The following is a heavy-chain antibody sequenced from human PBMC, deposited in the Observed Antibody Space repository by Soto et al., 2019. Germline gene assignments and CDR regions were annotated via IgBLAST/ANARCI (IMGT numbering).Heavy chain of an antibody. J-gene: IGHJ4*02. CDR1: SDSIRNYY. CDR2: ISISGRP. CDR3: ARDPAMIGYFDY. V-gene: IGHV4-4*07. D-gene: IGHD3-22*01. Sequence: QVQLQESGPGLVKPSETLSLNCTVSSDSIRNYYLSWIRQPAGKGPEWIGRISISGRPNYNPSLKSRVTLSVDTSKNQFSLKLTSVAAADTAVYYCARDPAMIGYFDYWGQQTLVTVSS.